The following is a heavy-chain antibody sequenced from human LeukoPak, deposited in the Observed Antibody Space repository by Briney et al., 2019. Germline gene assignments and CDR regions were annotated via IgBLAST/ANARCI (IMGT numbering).Heavy chain of an antibody. CDR3: ARGQYVLLWFEDDMGAFDI. D-gene: IGHD3-10*01. V-gene: IGHV1-18*01. J-gene: IGHJ3*02. CDR1: GYTFTSYG. Sequence: ASVKVSCKASGYTFTSYGISWVRQAPGQGLEWMGWISAYNGNTNYAQKLQGRVAMTTDTSTSTAYMELRSLRSDDTAVYYCARGQYVLLWFEDDMGAFDIWGQGTMVTVSS. CDR2: ISAYNGNT.